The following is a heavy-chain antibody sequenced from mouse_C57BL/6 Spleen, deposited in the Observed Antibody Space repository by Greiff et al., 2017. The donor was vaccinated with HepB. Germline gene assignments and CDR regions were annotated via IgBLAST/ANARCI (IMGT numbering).Heavy chain of an antibody. D-gene: IGHD3-2*02. J-gene: IGHJ3*01. Sequence: EVKLMESGGGLVKPGGSLKLSCAASGFTFSSYTMSWVRQTPEQRLEWVATISGGGGNTYYPDSVKGRFTISRDNATNTLYLQMSSLRSEDTALYYCATAAQAWFAYWGQGTLVTVAA. CDR3: ATAAQAWFAY. CDR2: ISGGGGNT. V-gene: IGHV5-9*01. CDR1: GFTFSSYT.